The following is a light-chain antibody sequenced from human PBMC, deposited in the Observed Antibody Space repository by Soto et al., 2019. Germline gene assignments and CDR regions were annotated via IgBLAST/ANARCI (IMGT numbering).Light chain of an antibody. CDR3: QQYNNWPQT. J-gene: IGKJ1*01. Sequence: EIVLTQSPVTLSFSPCEIATLSCRSSQSVSSSYLAWYQQKPGQAPRLLIYGASSRATGIPDRFSGSGSGTEFTLTISSLQSEDFAVYYCQQYNNWPQTFGQGTKVDIK. CDR2: GAS. CDR1: QSVSSSY. V-gene: IGKV3-20*01.